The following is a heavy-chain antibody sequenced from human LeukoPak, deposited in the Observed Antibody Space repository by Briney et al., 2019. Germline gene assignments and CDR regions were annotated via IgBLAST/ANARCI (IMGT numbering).Heavy chain of an antibody. D-gene: IGHD3-3*01. Sequence: PSETLSLTCAVYGGSFSGYYWSWIRQPPGKGLEWIGEINHSGSTNYNPSLKSRVTISVDTSKNQFSLKLSSVTAADTAVYYCARSLYDFWSGSRLFDYWGQGTLVTVSS. CDR2: INHSGST. CDR1: GGSFSGYY. J-gene: IGHJ4*02. CDR3: ARSLYDFWSGSRLFDY. V-gene: IGHV4-34*01.